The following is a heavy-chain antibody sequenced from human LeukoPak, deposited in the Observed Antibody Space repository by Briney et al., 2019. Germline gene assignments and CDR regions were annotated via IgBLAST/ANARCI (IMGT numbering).Heavy chain of an antibody. CDR1: GFTFSGSA. J-gene: IGHJ4*02. V-gene: IGHV3-73*01. CDR3: TRHVGEDYYDSSGYYD. Sequence: GGSLKLSCAASGFTFSGSAMHWVRQASGKGLEWVGRIRSKANSYATAYAASVKGRFTISRDDSKNTAYLQMNSLKAEDTAVYYCTRHVGEDYYDSSGYYDWGQGTLVTVSS. D-gene: IGHD3-22*01. CDR2: IRSKANSYAT.